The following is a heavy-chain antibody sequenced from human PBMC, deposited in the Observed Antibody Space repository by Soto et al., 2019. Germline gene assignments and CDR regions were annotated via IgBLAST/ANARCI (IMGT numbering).Heavy chain of an antibody. D-gene: IGHD3-16*01. CDR1: GFTFSSYE. J-gene: IGHJ6*02. CDR3: ARIGGFNSMDV. CDR2: IRISGTTI. Sequence: EVRLVESGGGLVQPGGSLRLSCAASGFTFSSYEMNWVRQAPGKGLEWVSYIRISGTTIEYADSVKGRLTISRDNAKNSLYLQMSSLRAEDTAVYYCARIGGFNSMDVWVQGTTVTVSS. V-gene: IGHV3-48*03.